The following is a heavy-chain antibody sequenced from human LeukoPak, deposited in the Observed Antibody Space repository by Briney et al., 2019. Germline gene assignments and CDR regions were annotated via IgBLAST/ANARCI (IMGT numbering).Heavy chain of an antibody. J-gene: IGHJ4*02. D-gene: IGHD1-26*01. CDR3: ARHGGSYFDY. CDR1: GGSISSSSYY. CDR2: IYYSGST. V-gene: IGHV4-39*01. Sequence: SETLSLTCTVSGGSISSSSYYWGWVRQPPGKGLEWIGSIYYSGSTYYNPSLKSRVTISVDTSKNQFSLKLSSVTAADTAVYYGARHGGSYFDYWGQGTLVTVSS.